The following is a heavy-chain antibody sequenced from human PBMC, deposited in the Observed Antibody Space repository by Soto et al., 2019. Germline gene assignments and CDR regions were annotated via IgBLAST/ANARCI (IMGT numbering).Heavy chain of an antibody. J-gene: IGHJ6*03. Sequence: PSETLSLTCAVYGGSFSGYYWSWIRQPPGKGLEWIGEINHSGSTNYNPSLKSRVTISVDTSKNQFSLKLSSVTAADTAVYYCARGYWFGELRHEAQRHYYMDVWGKGTTVTVSS. D-gene: IGHD3-10*01. V-gene: IGHV4-34*01. CDR1: GGSFSGYY. CDR3: ARGYWFGELRHEAQRHYYMDV. CDR2: INHSGST.